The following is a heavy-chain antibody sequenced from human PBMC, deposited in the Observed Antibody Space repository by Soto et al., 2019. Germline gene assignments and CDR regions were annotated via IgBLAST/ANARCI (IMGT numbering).Heavy chain of an antibody. CDR3: ARDDDTVSFDY. Sequence: GGSLRLSCEASGFTFTNYGMSWVRQAPGKGLEWISDISASGDRSRYADSVRGRFTMSRDNSKNTLYLQMNSLRSEDTAVYYCARDDDTVSFDYWGQGTLVTVSS. D-gene: IGHD5-18*01. J-gene: IGHJ4*02. CDR2: ISASGDRS. CDR1: GFTFTNYG. V-gene: IGHV3-23*01.